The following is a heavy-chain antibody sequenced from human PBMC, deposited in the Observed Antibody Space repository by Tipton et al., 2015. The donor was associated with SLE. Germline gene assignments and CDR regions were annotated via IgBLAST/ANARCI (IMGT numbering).Heavy chain of an antibody. CDR3: ARGQFPHRLCFDY. CDR1: GFTFSSYG. Sequence: SLRLSCAASGFTFSSYGMHWVRQAPGKGLEWVAVIWYDGSNKYYADSVKGRFTISRDNSKNTLYLQMSSLRVEDTAVYFCARGQFPHRLCFDYWGQGTPVTVSS. V-gene: IGHV3-33*01. CDR2: IWYDGSNK. D-gene: IGHD1-14*01. J-gene: IGHJ4*02.